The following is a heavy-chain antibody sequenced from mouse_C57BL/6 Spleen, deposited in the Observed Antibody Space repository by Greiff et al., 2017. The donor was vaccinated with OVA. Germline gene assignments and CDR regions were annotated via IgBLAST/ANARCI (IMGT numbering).Heavy chain of an antibody. Sequence: EVQLQESGPELVKPGASVKMSCKASGYTFTDYNMHWVKQSHGQSLEWIGYINPNNGGTSYNQKFKGKATLTVNKSSSTAYMELRSLTSEDSAVYYCARTDDGYYEGFAYWGQGTLVTVSA. CDR3: ARTDDGYYEGFAY. V-gene: IGHV1-22*01. CDR1: GYTFTDYN. D-gene: IGHD2-3*01. J-gene: IGHJ3*01. CDR2: INPNNGGT.